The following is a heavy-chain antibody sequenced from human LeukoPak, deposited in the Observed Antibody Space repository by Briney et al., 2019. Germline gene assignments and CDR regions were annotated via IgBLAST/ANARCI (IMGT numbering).Heavy chain of an antibody. V-gene: IGHV4-59*08. CDR2: IYYSGST. CDR1: GGSISSYY. J-gene: IGHJ4*02. CDR3: ARHAYRNSSGWYRSGFMDFDY. D-gene: IGHD6-19*01. Sequence: SETLSLTCTVSGGSISSYYWSWIRQPPGKGLEWIGYIYYSGSTNYNPSLKSRVTISVDTSKNQFSLKLSSVTAADTAVYYCARHAYRNSSGWYRSGFMDFDYWGQGTLVTVSS.